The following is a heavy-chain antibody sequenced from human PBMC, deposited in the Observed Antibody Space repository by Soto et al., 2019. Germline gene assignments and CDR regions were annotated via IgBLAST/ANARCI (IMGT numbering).Heavy chain of an antibody. D-gene: IGHD2-2*01. J-gene: IGHJ4*02. CDR1: DGSISCRSYY. Sequence: SELKPHTCAVSDGSISCRSYYWSWIQKPPGKGLEWIGYIYYSGSTNYNPSLKSRVTISVDTSKNQFSLKLSSVTAADTAVYYCARLDFISTSCQFDYWVQGTLVTVSS. CDR3: ARLDFISTSCQFDY. V-gene: IGHV4-61*01. CDR2: IYYSGST.